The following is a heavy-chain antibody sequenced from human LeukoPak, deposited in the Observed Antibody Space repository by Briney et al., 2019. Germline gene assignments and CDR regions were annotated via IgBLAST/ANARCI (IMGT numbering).Heavy chain of an antibody. J-gene: IGHJ4*02. Sequence: GGSLRLSRAASGFGLCSYWMSWVRQAPGKGLEWVANINPDGSNMLYVHSVKGRFTISRDKAKNSLYLQRNNLRAEDTAVYFCVSGFLQWLYWGQGTLVTVSS. CDR1: GFGLCSYW. V-gene: IGHV3-7*01. CDR3: VSGFLQWLY. CDR2: INPDGSNM. D-gene: IGHD3-3*01.